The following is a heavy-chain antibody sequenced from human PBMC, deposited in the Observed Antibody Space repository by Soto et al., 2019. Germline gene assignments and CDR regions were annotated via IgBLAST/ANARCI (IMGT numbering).Heavy chain of an antibody. D-gene: IGHD2-21*02. CDR2: IIPIFGTA. Sequence: SVKVSCKASGGTFSSYAISWVRQAPGQGLEWMGGIIPIFGTANYAQKFQGRVTITADESTSTAYMELSSLRSEDTAVYYCARAVGLAYCGGDCYSGFDYWGQGTLVTVSS. V-gene: IGHV1-69*13. J-gene: IGHJ4*02. CDR1: GGTFSSYA. CDR3: ARAVGLAYCGGDCYSGFDY.